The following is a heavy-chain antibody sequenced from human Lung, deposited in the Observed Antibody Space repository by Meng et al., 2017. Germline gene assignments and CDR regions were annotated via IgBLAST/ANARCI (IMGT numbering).Heavy chain of an antibody. J-gene: IGHJ4*02. V-gene: IGHV4-34*01. CDR1: GGSFSDYY. Sequence: QVPLTQWGARLLKPSETLSLTCVVSGGSFSDYYWSWIRQPPGKGLEWIGEINHSGSTNYNPSLESRATISVDTSQNNLSLKLSSVTAADSAVYYCARGPTTMAHDFDYWGQGTLVTVSS. CDR3: ARGPTTMAHDFDY. CDR2: INHSGST. D-gene: IGHD4-11*01.